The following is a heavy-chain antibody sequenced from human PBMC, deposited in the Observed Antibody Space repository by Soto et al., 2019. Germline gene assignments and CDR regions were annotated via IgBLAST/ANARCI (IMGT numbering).Heavy chain of an antibody. CDR3: ATAEGYDFENSNYYRDAFGI. V-gene: IGHV5-51*01. J-gene: IGHJ3*02. D-gene: IGHD3-22*01. CDR2: MYPDDSDI. Sequence: GESLKISCKASGYSFSFYWIGWVRQMPGKGLEWMAIMYPDDSDIRYSPSFEAHVTISADKSTSTAFLQWSSLKASDTAMYYCATAEGYDFENSNYYRDAFGIWGHGT. CDR1: GYSFSFYW.